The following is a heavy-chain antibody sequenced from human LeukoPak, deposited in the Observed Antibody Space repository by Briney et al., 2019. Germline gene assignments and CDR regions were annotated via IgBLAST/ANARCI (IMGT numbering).Heavy chain of an antibody. CDR3: ARGSIDDILTGYYSRYYFDY. Sequence: GASVKVSCKASGYTFTSYYMHWVRQAPGQGLEWMGIINPSGGSTSYAQKFQGRVTMTRDTPTSTVYMELSSLRSEDTAVYYCARGSIDDILTGYYSRYYFDYWGQGTLVTVSS. V-gene: IGHV1-46*01. J-gene: IGHJ4*02. CDR2: INPSGGST. CDR1: GYTFTSYY. D-gene: IGHD3-9*01.